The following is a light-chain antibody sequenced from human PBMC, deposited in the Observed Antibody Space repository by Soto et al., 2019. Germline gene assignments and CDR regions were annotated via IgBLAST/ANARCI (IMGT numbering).Light chain of an antibody. CDR3: QQRFDWPKIT. V-gene: IGKV3-11*01. CDR2: GAS. J-gene: IGKJ5*01. Sequence: EIVLTQPPATLSLSPLERATLSCSPSQSVSSYLAWYQQKPGQAPRLLIYGASSRVTGIPDRFSGSGSGTDFTLIISRLEPEDFAVYYCQQRFDWPKITFGQGTRLEIK. CDR1: QSVSSY.